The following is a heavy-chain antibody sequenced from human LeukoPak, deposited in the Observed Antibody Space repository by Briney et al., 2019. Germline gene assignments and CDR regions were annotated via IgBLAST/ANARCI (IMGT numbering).Heavy chain of an antibody. D-gene: IGHD2-8*01. CDR1: GYVFTDYY. CDR2: INPYSGGT. V-gene: IGHV1-2*02. CDR3: ARSEIYCNNGFCYREPCDY. J-gene: IGHJ4*02. Sequence: HGASVKVSCKASGYVFTDYYIHWVRQAPGQGLEWMGWINPYSGGTNYAQKFRGRVTMTRDTSISTAYVDLSRLTSDDTAVYYCARSEIYCNNGFCYREPCDYWGQGTLVTVSS.